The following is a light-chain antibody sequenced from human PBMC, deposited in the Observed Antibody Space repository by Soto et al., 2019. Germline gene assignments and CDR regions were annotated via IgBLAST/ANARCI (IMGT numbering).Light chain of an antibody. V-gene: IGKV1-17*03. CDR1: QGINIY. J-gene: IGKJ1*01. CDR3: LQHYTYPPT. CDR2: AAS. Sequence: DIQMTQSPSAMSASVGDRVTITCRASQGINIYLAWFQQKPGKAPKHLIYAASDLQPGVPSRFSATGSGTEFTLTISSLQAEDFATYYCLQHYTYPPTFGQGTKVEIK.